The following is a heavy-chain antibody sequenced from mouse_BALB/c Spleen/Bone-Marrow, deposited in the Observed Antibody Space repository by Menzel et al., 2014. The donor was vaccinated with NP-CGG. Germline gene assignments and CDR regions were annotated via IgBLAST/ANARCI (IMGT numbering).Heavy chain of an antibody. CDR2: IWGDGST. CDR3: ARTLGHYAMDY. V-gene: IGHV2-6-7*01. J-gene: IGHJ4*01. Sequence: QVQLQQPGPGLVAPSQSQSITCTVSGFSLTGYGVNWVRQPPGKGLEWLGMIWGDGSTDYNSALKSRLSISKDNSKSQVFLKMNSLQTDDTARYYCARTLGHYAMDYWGQGTSVTVSS. CDR1: GFSLTGYG. D-gene: IGHD4-1*01.